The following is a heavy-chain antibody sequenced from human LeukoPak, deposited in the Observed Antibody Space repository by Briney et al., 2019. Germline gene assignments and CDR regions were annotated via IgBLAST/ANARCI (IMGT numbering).Heavy chain of an antibody. J-gene: IGHJ5*02. CDR1: GYSFTSYW. V-gene: IGHV5-10-1*01. CDR2: IDPSDSYT. Sequence: GESLKISCKGSGYSFTSYWISWVRQMPGKGLEWMGRIDPSDSYTNYSPSFQGHVTISADESISTAYLQWSSLKASDTAMYYCARQAGYYDFWSGYYSNWFDPWGQGTLVTVSS. CDR3: ARQAGYYDFWSGYYSNWFDP. D-gene: IGHD3-3*01.